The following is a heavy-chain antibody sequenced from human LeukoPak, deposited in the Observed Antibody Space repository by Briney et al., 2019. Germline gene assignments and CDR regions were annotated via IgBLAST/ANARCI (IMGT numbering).Heavy chain of an antibody. CDR2: ISPRGDIK. J-gene: IGHJ4*02. Sequence: GGSLRLSCAASGFTFDDYGMSWVRQAPGKGLEWVSGISPRGDIKYYADSVKGRFTISRDNSKNTLYLQMNSLRAEDTAVYYCAKSGYNRFDYWGQGTLVTVSS. V-gene: IGHV3-23*01. CDR1: GFTFDDYG. D-gene: IGHD5-24*01. CDR3: AKSGYNRFDY.